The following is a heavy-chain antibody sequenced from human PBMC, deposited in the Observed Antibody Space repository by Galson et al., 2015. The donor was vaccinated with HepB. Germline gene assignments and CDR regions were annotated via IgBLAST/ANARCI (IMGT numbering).Heavy chain of an antibody. CDR2: IKQDGSEK. CDR3: ARDQDSNYYYYYYMDV. D-gene: IGHD4-11*01. Sequence: SLRLSCAASGFTFSSYWMSWVRQAPGKGLEWVANIKQDGSEKYYVDSVKGRFTISRDNAKNSLYLQMNSLRAEDTAVYYCARDQDSNYYYYYYMDVWGKGTTVTVSS. J-gene: IGHJ6*03. CDR1: GFTFSSYW. V-gene: IGHV3-7*03.